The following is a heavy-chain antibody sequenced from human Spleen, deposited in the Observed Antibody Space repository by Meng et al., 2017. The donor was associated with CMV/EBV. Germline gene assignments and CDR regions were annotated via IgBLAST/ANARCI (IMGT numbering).Heavy chain of an antibody. J-gene: IGHJ4*02. D-gene: IGHD3-22*01. Sequence: GSLRLSCAASGFTFSSYAMSWVRQAPGKGLEWVSAISGSGGSTYYADSVKGRFTISRDNSKNTLYLQMNSLRAEDTAVYYCAKDYDSSGYYLPYFDYWGQGTLVTVSS. CDR1: GFTFSSYA. V-gene: IGHV3-23*01. CDR2: ISGSGGST. CDR3: AKDYDSSGYYLPYFDY.